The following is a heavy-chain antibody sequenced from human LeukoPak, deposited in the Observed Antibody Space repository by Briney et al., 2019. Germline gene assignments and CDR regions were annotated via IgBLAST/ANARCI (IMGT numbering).Heavy chain of an antibody. V-gene: IGHV3-11*01. D-gene: IGHD6-19*01. CDR2: ISSSGSTI. CDR3: ARNPQRSGSLWTVAGTLGYYMDV. Sequence: GGSLRLSCAASGFTFSDYYMSWIRQAPGKGLEWVSYISSSGSTIYYADSVKGRFTISGDNAKSSLYLQMNSLRAEDTAVYFCARNPQRSGSLWTVAGTLGYYMDVWGKGTTATVS. J-gene: IGHJ6*03. CDR1: GFTFSDYY.